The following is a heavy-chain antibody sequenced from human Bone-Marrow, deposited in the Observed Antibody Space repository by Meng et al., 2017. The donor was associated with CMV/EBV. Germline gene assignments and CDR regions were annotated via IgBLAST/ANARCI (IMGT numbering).Heavy chain of an antibody. Sequence: QVQLVESGGGVVPPGRSLRLSCAASGFTFSSYAMHWVRQAPGKGLEWVAVISYDGSNKYYADSVKGRFTISRDNSKNTLYLQMNSLRAEDTAVYYCARDQGRVWRDWGQGTLVTVSS. J-gene: IGHJ4*02. D-gene: IGHD2-21*01. CDR3: ARDQGRVWRD. CDR1: GFTFSSYA. CDR2: ISYDGSNK. V-gene: IGHV3-30-3*01.